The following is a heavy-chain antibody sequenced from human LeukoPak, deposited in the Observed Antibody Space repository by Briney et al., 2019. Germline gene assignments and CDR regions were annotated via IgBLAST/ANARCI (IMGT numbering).Heavy chain of an antibody. J-gene: IGHJ3*02. Sequence: ASVKVSCKASGYTLISHGITWVRQAPGQGPEWMGWISTKNGNTKYAQNLQDRVTMTADTSTDTAYMELRSLTFDDTAVYYCAIPAGASDAFDIWGQGTMVTVSS. CDR2: ISTKNGNT. CDR1: GYTLISHG. V-gene: IGHV1-18*01. CDR3: AIPAGASDAFDI. D-gene: IGHD3-10*01.